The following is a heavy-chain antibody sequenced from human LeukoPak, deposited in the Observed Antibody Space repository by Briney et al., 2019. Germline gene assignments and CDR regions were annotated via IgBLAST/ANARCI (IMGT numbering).Heavy chain of an antibody. CDR2: INHSGST. CDR3: ARGPVGDYYYYYMDV. Sequence: SETLSLTCAVYGGSFSGYYWSWIRQPPGKGLEWIGEINHSGSTNYNPSLKSRVTISVDTSKNQFSLKLSSVTAADTAVYYCARGPVGDYYYYYMDVWGKGTTVTASS. CDR1: GGSFSGYY. J-gene: IGHJ6*03. V-gene: IGHV4-34*01. D-gene: IGHD4-17*01.